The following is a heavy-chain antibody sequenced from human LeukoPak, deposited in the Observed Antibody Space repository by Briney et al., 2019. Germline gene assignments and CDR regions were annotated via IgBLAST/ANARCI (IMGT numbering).Heavy chain of an antibody. CDR2: INYGGST. Sequence: ASETLSLTCTVSGGSITSRSYYWAWIRQPPGKGLEWLGSINYGGSTHYNPFLKSRATISLDTSKNQFSLKLKSVTAADAAVYYCASTGVGASSSDFDYWGQGTLVTVSS. CDR3: ASTGVGASSSDFDY. D-gene: IGHD1-26*01. CDR1: GGSITSRSYY. V-gene: IGHV4-39*01. J-gene: IGHJ4*02.